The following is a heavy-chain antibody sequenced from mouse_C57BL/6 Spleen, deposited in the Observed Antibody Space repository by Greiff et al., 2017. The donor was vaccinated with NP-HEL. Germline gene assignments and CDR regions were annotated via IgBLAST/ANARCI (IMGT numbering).Heavy chain of an antibody. V-gene: IGHV10-1*01. Sequence: EVQRVEPGGGLVQPKGSLKLSCAASGFSFNTYAMNWVRQAPGKGLEWVARIRSKSNNYATYYADSVKDRFTISRDDSESMLYLQMNNLKTEDTAMYYCVRDCDGYYSYAMDYWGQGTSVTVSS. CDR2: IRSKSNNYAT. D-gene: IGHD2-3*01. J-gene: IGHJ4*01. CDR1: GFSFNTYA. CDR3: VRDCDGYYSYAMDY.